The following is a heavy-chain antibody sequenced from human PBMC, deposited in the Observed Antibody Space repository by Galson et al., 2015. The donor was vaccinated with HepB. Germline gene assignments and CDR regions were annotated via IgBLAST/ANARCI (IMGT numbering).Heavy chain of an antibody. CDR2: IIPILGIA. CDR3: ARWGHSRMIEPNYYYYGMDV. J-gene: IGHJ6*02. D-gene: IGHD3-22*01. Sequence: SVKVSCKASGGTFSSYAISWVRQAPGQGLEWMGRIIPILGIANYAQKFQGRVTITADKSTSTAYMELSSLRSEDTAVYYCARWGHSRMIEPNYYYYGMDVWGQGTTVTVSS. CDR1: GGTFSSYA. V-gene: IGHV1-69*04.